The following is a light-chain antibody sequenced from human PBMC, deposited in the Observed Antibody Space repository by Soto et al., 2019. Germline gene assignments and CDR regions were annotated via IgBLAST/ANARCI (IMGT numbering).Light chain of an antibody. CDR3: QQYGNSLLT. CDR1: QSVSSN. Sequence: EIVMTQSPATLSVSRGERATLSCRASQSVSSNLAWYQQKPGQAPRLLIYDASNRATGIPARFSGSGSGTDFTLTISRLEPEDFAVYYCQQYGNSLLTFGQGTRLEIK. J-gene: IGKJ5*01. V-gene: IGKV3D-15*01. CDR2: DAS.